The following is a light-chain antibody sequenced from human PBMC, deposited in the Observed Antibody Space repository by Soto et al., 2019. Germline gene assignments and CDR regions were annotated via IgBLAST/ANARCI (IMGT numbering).Light chain of an antibody. Sequence: DIHMTQSPSSLSPSVGDRVTITCRASQSISSFLNWYQQKPGKAPHLLIYAASSLRYGVPSRFRGSESGTEFTLTISSLQPEDFATYFCQQSYTTPWTFGQGTKVEIK. J-gene: IGKJ1*01. CDR1: QSISSF. CDR3: QQSYTTPWT. V-gene: IGKV1-39*01. CDR2: AAS.